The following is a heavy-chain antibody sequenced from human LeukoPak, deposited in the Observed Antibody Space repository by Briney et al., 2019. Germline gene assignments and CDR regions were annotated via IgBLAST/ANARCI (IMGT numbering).Heavy chain of an antibody. J-gene: IGHJ4*02. Sequence: GGSLRLSCAASGFTFSSYSMNWVRHAPGKGLEWVSSISSSSSYIYYADSVKGRFTISRDNAKNSLYLQMNSLRAEDTAVYYCARGSAAGTFDYWGQGTLVTVSS. D-gene: IGHD6-13*01. V-gene: IGHV3-21*01. CDR3: ARGSAAGTFDY. CDR1: GFTFSSYS. CDR2: ISSSSSYI.